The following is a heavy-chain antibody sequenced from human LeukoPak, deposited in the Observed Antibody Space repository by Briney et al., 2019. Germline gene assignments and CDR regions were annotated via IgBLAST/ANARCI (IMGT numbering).Heavy chain of an antibody. CDR1: GGSFSGYY. D-gene: IGHD6-13*01. J-gene: IGHJ4*02. Sequence: SSETLSLTCAVYGGSFSGYYWSWIRQPPGKGLEWIGEINHSGSTNYNPSLKSRVTISVDTSKNQFSLKLSSVTTADTAVYYCARRGSSIQYYFDYWGQGTLVTVSS. CDR3: ARRGSSIQYYFDY. CDR2: INHSGST. V-gene: IGHV4-34*01.